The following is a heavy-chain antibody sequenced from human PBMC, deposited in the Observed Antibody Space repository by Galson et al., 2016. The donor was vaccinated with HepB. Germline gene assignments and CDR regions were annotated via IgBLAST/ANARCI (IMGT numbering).Heavy chain of an antibody. D-gene: IGHD3-10*01. J-gene: IGHJ5*01. V-gene: IGHV3-7*04. Sequence: SLRLSCAASGFTFSSYWMTWVRQAPGKGLEWVANIKQDGSDKYYMDSVKGRFTISRDNAKNSLYLQMNSLRTEDTAVYYCARDAGGTMVRVNWFDSWGQGTLVTVSS. CDR3: ARDAGGTMVRVNWFDS. CDR2: IKQDGSDK. CDR1: GFTFSSYW.